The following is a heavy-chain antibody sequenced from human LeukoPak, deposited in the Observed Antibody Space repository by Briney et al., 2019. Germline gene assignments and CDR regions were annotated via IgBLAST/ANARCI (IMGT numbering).Heavy chain of an antibody. CDR2: IYFSGSI. J-gene: IGHJ3*02. V-gene: IGHV4-59*12. D-gene: IGHD3-3*01. CDR1: GGSISSYY. CDR3: ARDRITIFGDAFGI. Sequence: SETLSLTCTVSGGSISSYYWSWIRQPPGKGLEWIGYIYFSGSINYNPSLKSRVTMSVDTSKNQFSLKLSSVTAADTAVYYCARDRITIFGDAFGIWGQGTMVTVSS.